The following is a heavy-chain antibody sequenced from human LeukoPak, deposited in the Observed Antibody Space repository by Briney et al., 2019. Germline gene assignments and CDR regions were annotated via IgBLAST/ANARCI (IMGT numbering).Heavy chain of an antibody. J-gene: IGHJ6*02. D-gene: IGHD2-2*03. CDR3: ARDGYCSSTSCYASQDYYYGMDV. CDR1: GFTFSNYAM. CDR2: IYHSGST. Sequence: GSLRLSCAASGFTFSNYAMTWVRQPPGKGLGWIGEIYHSGSTNYNPSLKSRVTISVDKSKNQFSLKLSSVTAADTAVYYCARDGYCSSTSCYASQDYYYGMDVWGQGTTVTVSS. V-gene: IGHV4-4*02.